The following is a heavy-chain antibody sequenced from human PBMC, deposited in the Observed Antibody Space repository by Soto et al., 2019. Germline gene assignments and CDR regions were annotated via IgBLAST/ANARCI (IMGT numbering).Heavy chain of an antibody. J-gene: IGHJ6*02. Sequence: QTGGSLRLSCAASGFTFSSYGMHWVRQAPGKGLEWVAVIWYDGSNKYYADSVKGRFTISRDNSKNTLYLQMNSLRAEDTAVYYCASERTYYYYGMDVWGQGTTVTVSS. V-gene: IGHV3-33*01. CDR2: IWYDGSNK. CDR1: GFTFSSYG. CDR3: ASERTYYYYGMDV.